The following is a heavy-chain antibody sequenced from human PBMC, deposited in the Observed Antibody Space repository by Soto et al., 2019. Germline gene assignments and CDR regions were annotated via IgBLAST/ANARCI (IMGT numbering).Heavy chain of an antibody. V-gene: IGHV6-1*01. CDR1: GDSVSSNSAA. Sequence: SQTLSLTCVISGDSVSSNSAAWNWIRQSPSRGLEWLGRTYYRSKWYNDYAVSVKSRITINPDTSKNQFSLQLNSVTPEDTAVYYCARSPGYSSGWYFYLDGMDVWGQGTTVTVSS. J-gene: IGHJ6*02. D-gene: IGHD6-19*01. CDR2: TYYRSKWYN. CDR3: ARSPGYSSGWYFYLDGMDV.